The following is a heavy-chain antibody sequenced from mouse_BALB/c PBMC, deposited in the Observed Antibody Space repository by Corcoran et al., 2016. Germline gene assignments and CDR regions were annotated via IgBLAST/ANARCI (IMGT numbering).Heavy chain of an antibody. Sequence: QVQLQQAGDELMNHAASEKISYTATGYTLNSYWIAWVKQRPGRGLEWIGEILPGSGSTNYNEKSKGKATFTADTSSNTAYMQLSSLTSEDSAVYDCAIGRPITTAYYFDYWGQGTTLTVSS. J-gene: IGHJ2*01. V-gene: IGHV1-9*01. CDR3: AIGRPITTAYYFDY. D-gene: IGHD1-2*01. CDR2: ILPGSGST. CDR1: GYTLNSYW.